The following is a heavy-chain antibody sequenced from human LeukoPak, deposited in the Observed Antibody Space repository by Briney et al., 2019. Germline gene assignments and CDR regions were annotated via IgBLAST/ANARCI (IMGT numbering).Heavy chain of an antibody. CDR2: ISGSGGST. V-gene: IGHV3-23*01. D-gene: IGHD3-3*01. Sequence: GGSLRLSCAASGLTFSSYAMSWVRQAPGKGLEWVSAISGSGGSTYYADSVKGRFTISRDNSKNTLYLQMNSLKTEDTAVYYCTTTWEWLLYFDYWGQGTLVTVSS. CDR1: GLTFSSYA. CDR3: TTTWEWLLYFDY. J-gene: IGHJ4*02.